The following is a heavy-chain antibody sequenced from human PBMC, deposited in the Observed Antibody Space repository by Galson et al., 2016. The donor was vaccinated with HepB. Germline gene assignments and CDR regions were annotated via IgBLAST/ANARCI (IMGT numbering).Heavy chain of an antibody. V-gene: IGHV1-3*01. Sequence: SVKVSCKASGYTFTAYPIHWVRQAPGQRLEWMGWINVGNGNTKNSEKFRGRVTITRDTSASTAYMELSSLRSEDTAVYYCARARYGDFYNDAFDLWGQGTMVTVSS. CDR3: ARARYGDFYNDAFDL. CDR2: INVGNGNT. D-gene: IGHD4-17*01. CDR1: GYTFTAYP. J-gene: IGHJ3*01.